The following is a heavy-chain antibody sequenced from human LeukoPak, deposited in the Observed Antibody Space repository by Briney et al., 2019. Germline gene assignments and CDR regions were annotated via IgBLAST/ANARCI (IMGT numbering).Heavy chain of an antibody. CDR3: ARGLTGSGAFDI. D-gene: IGHD7-27*01. CDR2: IYYSGST. CDR1: GGSISSYY. Sequence: ASETLSLTCTVSGGSISSYYWSWIRQPPGKGLEWIGYIYYSGSTNYNPSLKSRVTISVDTSKNQFPLKLSSVTAADTAVYYCARGLTGSGAFDIWGQGTMVTVSS. J-gene: IGHJ3*02. V-gene: IGHV4-59*01.